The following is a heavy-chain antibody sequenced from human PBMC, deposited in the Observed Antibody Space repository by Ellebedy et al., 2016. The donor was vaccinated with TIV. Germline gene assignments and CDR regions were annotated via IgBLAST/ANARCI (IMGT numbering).Heavy chain of an antibody. D-gene: IGHD3-22*01. CDR1: GGTFSSYA. Sequence: SVKVSXXASGGTFSSYAISWVRQAPGQGLEWMGGIIPIFGTANYAQKFQGRVTITADESTSTAYMELSSLRSEDTAVYYCAREITRIVSGYYYYGMDVWGQGTTVTVSS. CDR3: AREITRIVSGYYYYGMDV. J-gene: IGHJ6*02. CDR2: IIPIFGTA. V-gene: IGHV1-69*13.